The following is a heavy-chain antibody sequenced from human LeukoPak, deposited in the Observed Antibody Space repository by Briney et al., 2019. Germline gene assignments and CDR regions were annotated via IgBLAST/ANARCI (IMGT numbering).Heavy chain of an antibody. J-gene: IGHJ4*02. V-gene: IGHV3-21*01. D-gene: IGHD2-2*02. CDR3: ARGGSEYCRSTSCYTATY. CDR2: ISSSSSYI. CDR1: GFTFSSYA. Sequence: GGSLRLSCAASGFTFSSYAMSWVRQAPGKGLEWVSSISSSSSYIYYADSVKGRFTISRDNAKNSLYLQMNSLRAEDAAVYYCARGGSEYCRSTSCYTATYCGQRTLVTVS.